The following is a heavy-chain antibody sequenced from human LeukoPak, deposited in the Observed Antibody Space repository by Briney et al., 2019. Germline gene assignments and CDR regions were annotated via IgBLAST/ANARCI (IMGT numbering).Heavy chain of an antibody. J-gene: IGHJ4*02. CDR1: GITFSSYG. V-gene: IGHV3-23*01. CDR3: ATYRQVLLPFES. CDR2: ISSTGGTT. D-gene: IGHD2-8*02. Sequence: GGSLRLSCAASGITFSSYGMSWVRQAPGKGLEWVSSISSTGGTTYYADSVKGRFTISRDNSKSTLSLQMNSLRAEDTAIYYCATYRQVLLPFESWGQGTLVTVSS.